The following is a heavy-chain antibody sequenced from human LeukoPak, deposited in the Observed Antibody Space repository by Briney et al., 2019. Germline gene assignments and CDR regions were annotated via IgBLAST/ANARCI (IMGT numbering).Heavy chain of an antibody. CDR2: ISGSGDGT. CDR1: GFTFITYA. Sequence: GGSLRLSCAASGFTFITYAMTWVRQAPGKGLEWVSEISGSGDGTYYADSVKGWFTISRDNSKNTLYLQMNSLRAEDTAVYYCAKESSTVTSPFEYWGQGTLVTVSS. D-gene: IGHD4-17*01. CDR3: AKESSTVTSPFEY. J-gene: IGHJ4*02. V-gene: IGHV3-23*01.